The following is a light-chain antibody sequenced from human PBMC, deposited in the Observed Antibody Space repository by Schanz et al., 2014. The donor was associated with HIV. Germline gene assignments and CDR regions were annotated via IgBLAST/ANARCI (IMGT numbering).Light chain of an antibody. J-gene: IGKJ2*01. Sequence: EIVMTQSPATLSVSPGERATLSCRASQSVSRNLAWYQQKPGQAPRLLIYAVSTRATGIPARFSGSGSGTEFTLTISSLQSEDFAVYYCQQHYNWPRTFGQGTKLEIK. CDR1: QSVSRN. V-gene: IGKV3-15*01. CDR2: AVS. CDR3: QQHYNWPRT.